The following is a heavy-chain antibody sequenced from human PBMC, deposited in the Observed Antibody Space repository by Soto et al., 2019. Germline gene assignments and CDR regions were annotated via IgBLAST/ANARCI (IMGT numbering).Heavy chain of an antibody. Sequence: QVQLVQSGAEVKRPGASVKVSCKASGYTFARYGISWVRQAPGQGLEWMGWISAYNGNTNYAQNFKGRVTITTGTSTSTAYMELGSLTSDDTAVYYCAREGYCSSGSCALYSHDYFGMDVWGQGTTVTVSS. J-gene: IGHJ6*02. CDR1: GYTFARYG. V-gene: IGHV1-18*01. D-gene: IGHD2-15*01. CDR2: ISAYNGNT. CDR3: AREGYCSSGSCALYSHDYFGMDV.